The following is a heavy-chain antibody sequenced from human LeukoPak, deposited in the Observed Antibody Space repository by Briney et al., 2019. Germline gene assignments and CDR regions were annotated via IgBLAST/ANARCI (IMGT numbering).Heavy chain of an antibody. CDR1: GFTFSRYS. CDR2: ISSSSSFI. D-gene: IGHD2-2*01. Sequence: GGSLRLSCAASGFTFSRYSMNWVRQAPGKGLEWVSSISSSSSFIYYADSVKGRFTISRDNAKNSLYLQMTSLRAEDTAVYYCARDPPLGSCSTISCPHLDYWGQGTLVTVSS. J-gene: IGHJ4*02. CDR3: ARDPPLGSCSTISCPHLDY. V-gene: IGHV3-21*01.